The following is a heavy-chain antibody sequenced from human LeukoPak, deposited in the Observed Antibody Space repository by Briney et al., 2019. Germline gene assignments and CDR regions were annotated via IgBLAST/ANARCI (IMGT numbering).Heavy chain of an antibody. D-gene: IGHD4-17*01. Sequence: PGRSLRLSCAASGFTFSSYAMHWVRQAPGKGLEWVAVISYAGSNKYYADSVKGRFTISRDNSKNTLYLQMSSLRAEDTAVYYCARSYGDSYYYYYYGMDVWGQGTTVTVSS. CDR3: ARSYGDSYYYYYYGMDV. J-gene: IGHJ6*02. CDR2: ISYAGSNK. V-gene: IGHV3-30-3*01. CDR1: GFTFSSYA.